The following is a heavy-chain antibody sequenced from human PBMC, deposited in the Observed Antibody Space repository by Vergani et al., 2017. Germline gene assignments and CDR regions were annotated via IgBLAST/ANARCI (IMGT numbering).Heavy chain of an antibody. J-gene: IGHJ5*02. Sequence: QLQLQESGPGLVKPSETLSLTCTVSGGSISSSSYYGGWIRQPPGKGLEWIGSIYYSGGTYYNPSLKSRVTISVDTSKNQFSLKLSSVTAADTAVYYCARHLSIAVGRSVWFDPWGQGTLVTVSS. D-gene: IGHD6-19*01. CDR3: ARHLSIAVGRSVWFDP. V-gene: IGHV4-39*01. CDR1: GGSISSSSYY. CDR2: IYYSGGT.